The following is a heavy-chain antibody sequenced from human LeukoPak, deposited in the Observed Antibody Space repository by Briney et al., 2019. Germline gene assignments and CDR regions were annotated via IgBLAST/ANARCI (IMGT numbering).Heavy chain of an antibody. CDR1: GFTFSNYV. CDR3: AKGPTPYVWGSYPDF. D-gene: IGHD3-16*02. V-gene: IGHV3-23*01. CDR2: ISGSGGNT. J-gene: IGHJ4*02. Sequence: GGSLRLSCTASGFTFSNYVMTWVRQAPGQGLEWVSVISGSGGNTAYAKSVKGRFTISRDNSKSTLYLQMNSLRVEDTAVYYCAKGPTPYVWGSYPDFWGQGTLVTVSS.